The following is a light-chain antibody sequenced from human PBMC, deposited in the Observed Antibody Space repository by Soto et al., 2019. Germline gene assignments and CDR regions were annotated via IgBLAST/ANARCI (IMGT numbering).Light chain of an antibody. CDR1: SSNIGAGYD. CDR3: QSYDSSLSALYV. J-gene: IGLJ1*01. Sequence: QSALTQPPSVSGAPGQRVTISCTGSSSNIGAGYDVHWYQQLPGTAPKLLIYGNSNRPSGVPDRFSGSKSGTSASLAITGRQAEDEADYYCQSYDSSLSALYVFGTGTKLTVL. CDR2: GNS. V-gene: IGLV1-40*01.